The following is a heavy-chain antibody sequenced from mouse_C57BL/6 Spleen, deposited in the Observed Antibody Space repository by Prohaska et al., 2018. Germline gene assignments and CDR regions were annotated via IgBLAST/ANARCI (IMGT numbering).Heavy chain of an antibody. V-gene: IGHV3-6*01. CDR2: ISYDGSN. Sequence: DVQLQESGPGLVKPSQSLSLTCSVTGYSITSGYYWNWIRQFPGNKLEWMCYISYDGSNNYNPSLKNRISITRDTSKNQFFLKLNSVTTEDTATYYCARGLRPYWYFDVWGTGTTVTVSS. CDR1: GYSITSGYY. J-gene: IGHJ1*03. D-gene: IGHD1-2*01. CDR3: ARGLRPYWYFDV.